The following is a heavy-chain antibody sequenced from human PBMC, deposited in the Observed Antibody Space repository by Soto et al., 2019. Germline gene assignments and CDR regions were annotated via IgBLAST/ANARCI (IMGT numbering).Heavy chain of an antibody. CDR3: TREAEPYFDGCRTCGAYDS. V-gene: IGHV3-7*01. Sequence: GGSLRLSCAASGFSFSNYWMSWVRQAPGKGPEWVANIKEDGSEKYYVDSVKGRFTISRDNAKNSLYLEMNSLRVEDTAVYYCTREAEPYFDGCRTCGAYDSCGPGSLLTVSS. CDR2: IKEDGSEK. D-gene: IGHD6-19*01. J-gene: IGHJ4*02. CDR1: GFSFSNYW.